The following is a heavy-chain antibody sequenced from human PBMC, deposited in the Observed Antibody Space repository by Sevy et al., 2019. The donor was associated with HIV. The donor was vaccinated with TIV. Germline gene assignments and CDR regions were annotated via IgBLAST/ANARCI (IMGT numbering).Heavy chain of an antibody. V-gene: IGHV3-23*01. J-gene: IGHJ4*02. CDR3: AREGCSKPHDY. CDR1: GFTFSKYS. Sequence: GESLKISCAASGFTFSKYSMSWVRQPPGKGLEWVSTLSFGCGEINYADSVKGRFTMSRDDSRNTFYLQMDSLRAEDTAIYYCAREGCSKPHDYWGQGTLVTVSS. D-gene: IGHD2-2*01. CDR2: LSFGCGEI.